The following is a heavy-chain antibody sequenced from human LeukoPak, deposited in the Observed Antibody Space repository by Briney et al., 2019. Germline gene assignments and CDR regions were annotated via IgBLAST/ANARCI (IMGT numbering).Heavy chain of an antibody. CDR2: ISSRNRYI. V-gene: IGHV3-21*06. CDR1: GFTFSTYS. CDR3: VRAPYDSGNSAWG. Sequence: PGRSLRLSCAASGFTFSTYSMNCVRQAPGKGLEWVSSISSRNRYIYYADSVKGRFTISRDNAKNSLYLQMNSLKAEDTAVYYCVRAPYDSGNSAWGWGQGTLVTVSS. J-gene: IGHJ4*02. D-gene: IGHD3-16*01.